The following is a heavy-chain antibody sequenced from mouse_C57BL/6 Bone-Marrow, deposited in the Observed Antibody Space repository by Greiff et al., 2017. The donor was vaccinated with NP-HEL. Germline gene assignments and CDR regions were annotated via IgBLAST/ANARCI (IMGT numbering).Heavy chain of an antibody. J-gene: IGHJ3*01. CDR2: ISGGGGNT. CDR1: GFTFSSYT. D-gene: IGHD1-1*01. Sequence: EVKLVESGGGLVKPGGSLKLSCAASGFTFSSYTMSWVRQTPEKRLEWVATISGGGGNTYYPDSVKGRFTISRDNAKNTLYLQMSSLRSEDTALYYCARPHYGSALFAYWGQGTLVTVSA. CDR3: ARPHYGSALFAY. V-gene: IGHV5-9*01.